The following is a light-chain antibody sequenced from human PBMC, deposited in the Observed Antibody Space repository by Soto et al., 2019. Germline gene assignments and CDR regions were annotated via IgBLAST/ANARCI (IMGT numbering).Light chain of an antibody. Sequence: QSALTQPASVSGSPGQSITISCTGTSSDVGGYKFVSWYQHHPGKAPKLMIYEVVNRPSGISNRFSGSKSVNTASLTISGLQAEDEADYYCSSYTGTSSYVLFGGGTKLTVL. CDR3: SSYTGTSSYVL. CDR2: EVV. J-gene: IGLJ2*01. CDR1: SSDVGGYKF. V-gene: IGLV2-14*01.